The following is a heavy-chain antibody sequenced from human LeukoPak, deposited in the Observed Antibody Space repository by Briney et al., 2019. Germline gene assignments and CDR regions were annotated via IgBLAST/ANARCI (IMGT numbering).Heavy chain of an antibody. CDR1: GVSITSGTSY. CDR2: IYYTGNT. V-gene: IGHV4-39*07. J-gene: IGHJ4*02. D-gene: IGHD1-26*01. Sequence: SETLSLTCTVSGVSITSGTSYWGWIRQPPGKGLEWLGTIYYTGNTFDNPSLKSRVTVSVDTSKSRFSLKLTSMTAADTAVYYCARENSGNYRGFDYWGQGILVTVSS. CDR3: ARENSGNYRGFDY.